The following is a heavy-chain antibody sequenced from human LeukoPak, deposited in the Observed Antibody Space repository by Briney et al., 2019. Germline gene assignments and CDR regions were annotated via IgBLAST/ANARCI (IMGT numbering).Heavy chain of an antibody. CDR1: GFTFKYYA. CDR3: ARRRGYYDSSGPNWFDP. Sequence: GGSLRLSCAASGFTFKYYAMSWVRQAPGKGLEWISVISDGGGSTCYADSVKGRFTVSRDNSKNSLYLHMSSLRAEDTAVYYCARRRGYYDSSGPNWFDPWGQGTLVTVSS. J-gene: IGHJ5*02. D-gene: IGHD3-22*01. V-gene: IGHV3-23*01. CDR2: ISDGGGST.